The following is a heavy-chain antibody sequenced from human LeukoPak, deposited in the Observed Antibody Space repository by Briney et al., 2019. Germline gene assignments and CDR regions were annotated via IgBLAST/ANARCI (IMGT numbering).Heavy chain of an antibody. V-gene: IGHV4-61*02. CDR1: GGSISSGSYY. Sequence: SQTLSLTCTVSGGSISSGSYYWSWIRQPAGKGLEWIGRIYTSGSTNYNPSLKSRVTMSVDTSKNQFSLKLSSVTAADTAVYYCASAHCSSTSCYCDYWGQGTLVTVSS. CDR2: IYTSGST. D-gene: IGHD2-2*01. CDR3: ASAHCSSTSCYCDY. J-gene: IGHJ4*02.